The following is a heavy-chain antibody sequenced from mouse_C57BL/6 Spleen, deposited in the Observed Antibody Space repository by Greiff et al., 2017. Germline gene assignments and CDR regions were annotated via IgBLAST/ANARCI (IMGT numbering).Heavy chain of an antibody. J-gene: IGHJ2*01. V-gene: IGHV5-17*01. CDR3: ARHYYGSSYFDY. Sequence: EVKLVESGGGLVKPGGSLKLSCAASGFTFSDYGMHWVRQAPEKGLEWVAYISSGSSTIYYADTVKGRFTISRDNAKNTLFLQMTSLGSEDTAMYYCARHYYGSSYFDYWGQGTTLTVSS. CDR2: ISSGSSTI. CDR1: GFTFSDYG. D-gene: IGHD1-1*01.